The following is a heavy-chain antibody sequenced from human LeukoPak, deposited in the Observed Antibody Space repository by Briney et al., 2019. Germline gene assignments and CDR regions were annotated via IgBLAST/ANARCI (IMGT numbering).Heavy chain of an antibody. J-gene: IGHJ4*02. CDR1: GFTFSSYA. D-gene: IGHD4-17*01. CDR3: AKGSLQPNFDY. Sequence: GGSLRLSCAASGFTFSSYAMNWVRQPPGKGLEWVSAISGSGGSTYYADSAKGRFTISRDNSKNTLYLQMNSLRAEDTAVYYCAKGSLQPNFDYWGQGTLVTVSS. CDR2: ISGSGGST. V-gene: IGHV3-23*01.